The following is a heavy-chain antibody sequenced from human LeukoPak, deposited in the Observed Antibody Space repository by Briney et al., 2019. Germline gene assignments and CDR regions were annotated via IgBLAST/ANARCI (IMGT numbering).Heavy chain of an antibody. Sequence: SETLSLTCTVSGGSISSYYWSWIRQPPGKGLEWIGEINHSGSTNYNPSLKSRVTISVDTSKNQFSLKLSSVTAADTAVYYCATRPDIAAAGPGWFDPWGQGTLVTVSS. J-gene: IGHJ5*02. CDR1: GGSISSYY. D-gene: IGHD6-13*01. CDR2: INHSGST. CDR3: ATRPDIAAAGPGWFDP. V-gene: IGHV4-34*01.